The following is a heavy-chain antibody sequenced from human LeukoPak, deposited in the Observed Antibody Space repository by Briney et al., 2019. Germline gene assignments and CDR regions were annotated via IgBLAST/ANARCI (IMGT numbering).Heavy chain of an antibody. CDR1: GGSISSGGYY. J-gene: IGHJ4*02. CDR2: IYYSGST. CDR3: ARVDRRGGDPGHIDY. V-gene: IGHV4-31*03. Sequence: SETLSLTCTVSGGSISSGGYYWSWIRQHPGKGLEWIGYIYYSGSTYYTPSLKSRVNISVDTSKNQFSLKLSSVTAADTAVYYCARVDRRGGDPGHIDYWGQGTLVTVSS. D-gene: IGHD2-21*02.